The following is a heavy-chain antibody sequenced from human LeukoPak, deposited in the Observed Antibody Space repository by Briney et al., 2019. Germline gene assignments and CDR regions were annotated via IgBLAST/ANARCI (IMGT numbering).Heavy chain of an antibody. V-gene: IGHV4-59*08. CDR1: GGSISSDY. J-gene: IGHJ3*02. D-gene: IGHD3-22*01. CDR2: IYYSGST. Sequence: SETLSLTCTVSGGSISSDYWSWIRQPPGKGLEWIGYIYYSGSTNYNPSLKSRVTISVDTSKNQFSLKLSSVTAADTAVYYCARLYYYDSSGFLDAFDIWGQGTMVTVSS. CDR3: ARLYYYDSSGFLDAFDI.